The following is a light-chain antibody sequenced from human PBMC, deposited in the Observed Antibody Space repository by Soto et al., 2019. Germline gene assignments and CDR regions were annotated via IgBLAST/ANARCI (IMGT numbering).Light chain of an antibody. CDR1: QNVLYSSNNKNY. Sequence: DIVMTQSPDSLAVSLGERATINCKSSQNVLYSSNNKNYLAWYQQKPGQPPKLLIYWASTRESGVPDRFSVSGSGPDFTLTISSLQAEDVALYYCQQYYTTPVTFGPGTKVDIK. CDR3: QQYYTTPVT. CDR2: WAS. J-gene: IGKJ3*01. V-gene: IGKV4-1*01.